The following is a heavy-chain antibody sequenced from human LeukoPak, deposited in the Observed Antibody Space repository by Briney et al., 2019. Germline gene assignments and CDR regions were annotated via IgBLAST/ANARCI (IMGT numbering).Heavy chain of an antibody. V-gene: IGHV3-74*01. D-gene: IGHD1-26*01. Sequence: QSGGSLRLSCAASGFTFSSYWMHWVRQAPGKGLVWVSRISPDGSTTGHADSVKGRFTLSRDNAKNTLYLQMNSLRAEDTAVYYCAREPYSGSYPWGQGTLVTVSS. J-gene: IGHJ5*02. CDR1: GFTFSSYW. CDR3: AREPYSGSYP. CDR2: ISPDGSTT.